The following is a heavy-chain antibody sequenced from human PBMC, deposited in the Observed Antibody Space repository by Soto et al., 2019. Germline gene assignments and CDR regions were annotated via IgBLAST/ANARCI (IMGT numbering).Heavy chain of an antibody. CDR3: ARGIQPPTLSPWDV. CDR1: GVSIDKYY. D-gene: IGHD1-1*01. V-gene: IGHV4-59*01. J-gene: IGHJ6*01. CDR2: IFYTGGT. Sequence: PSETLSLTCNVSGVSIDKYYWTWIRQSPGRGLEWIGYIFYTGGTNYNPSLKSRVTISVDVSKSQVSLKMTSVTAADTALYYCARGIQPPTLSPWDVWGQGSPVTVSS.